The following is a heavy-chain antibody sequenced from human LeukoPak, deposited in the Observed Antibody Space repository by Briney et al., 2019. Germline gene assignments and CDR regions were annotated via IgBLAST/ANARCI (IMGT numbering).Heavy chain of an antibody. J-gene: IGHJ2*01. Sequence: ASMKVSCKASGYTFTSYDINWVRQATGQGLEWMGWMNPNSGNTGYAQKFQGRVTMTRNTSISTAYMELSSLRSEDTAVYYCARLTSSWTYWYFDLWGRGTLVTVSS. D-gene: IGHD6-13*01. CDR2: MNPNSGNT. CDR1: GYTFTSYD. V-gene: IGHV1-8*01. CDR3: ARLTSSWTYWYFDL.